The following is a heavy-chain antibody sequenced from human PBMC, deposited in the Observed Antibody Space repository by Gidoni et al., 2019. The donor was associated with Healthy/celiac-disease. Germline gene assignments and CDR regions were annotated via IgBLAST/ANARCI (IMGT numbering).Heavy chain of an antibody. CDR2: ISWDGGST. V-gene: IGHV3-43*01. D-gene: IGHD2-15*01. J-gene: IGHJ6*03. CDR3: AKDIVRVVTPRVGSFPNYYMDV. CDR1: GFTFDDYT. Sequence: EVRLVESGGVVVQPGGSLRLSCAASGFTFDDYTMHWVRQAPGKGLEWVSLISWDGGSTYYADSVKGRFTISRDNSKNSLYLQMNSLRTEDTALYYCAKDIVRVVTPRVGSFPNYYMDVWGKGTTVTVSS.